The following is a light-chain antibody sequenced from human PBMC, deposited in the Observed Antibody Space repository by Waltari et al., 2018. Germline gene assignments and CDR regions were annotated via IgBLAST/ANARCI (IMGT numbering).Light chain of an antibody. CDR1: RSNLCTYT. J-gene: IGLJ3*02. CDR2: VNN. Sequence: QSVLTPPPTASGTPGQWVTLTRSGMRSNLCTYTVNWFQQLPGTAPKLLIYVNNQRPAGVPDRFSGSNSGTSASLAISGLQSEDEADYYCAAWDSSLNGFWAFGGGTKLTV. CDR3: AAWDSSLNGFWA. V-gene: IGLV1-44*01.